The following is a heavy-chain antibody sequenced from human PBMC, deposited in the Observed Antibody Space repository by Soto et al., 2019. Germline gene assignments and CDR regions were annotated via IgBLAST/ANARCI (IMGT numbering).Heavy chain of an antibody. CDR1: GFTFSGSG. CDR2: IRTKTNNYAT. Sequence: EVQLVESGGGLVQPGGSLKLSCAASGFTFSGSGIHWVRQASGKGMEWVGRIRTKTNNYATAYAASVKGRFTISRDDLLNMAYLKMNSMKTEATAVYYSTAMAGIDYWGLGTLVTVSS. J-gene: IGHJ4*02. V-gene: IGHV3-73*02. D-gene: IGHD6-19*01. CDR3: TAMAGIDY.